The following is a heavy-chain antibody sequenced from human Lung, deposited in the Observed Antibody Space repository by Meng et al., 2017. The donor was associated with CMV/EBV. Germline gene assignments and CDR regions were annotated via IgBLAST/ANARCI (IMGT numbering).Heavy chain of an antibody. CDR3: ARTPVRFCNTHMCYAFDY. Sequence: EQLQDSCPRLVKPSETLSVTCIVSSDSITNYFWSWVRQPAGKGLEWIGRLYPDGSTDYNPSLSSRLTLSLDTSKIRFSLKLRSVTAADTAIYYCARTPVRFCNTHMCYAFDYWGQGALVTVSS. CDR1: SDSITNYF. D-gene: IGHD2-2*01. CDR2: LYPDGST. J-gene: IGHJ4*02. V-gene: IGHV4-4*07.